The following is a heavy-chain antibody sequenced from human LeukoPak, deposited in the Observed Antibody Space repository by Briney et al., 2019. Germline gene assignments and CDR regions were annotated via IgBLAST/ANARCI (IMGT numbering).Heavy chain of an antibody. CDR1: GYTFTSYY. CDR3: ARAAYGDYVGDNLDY. CDR2: INPSGGST. J-gene: IGHJ4*02. V-gene: IGHV1-46*01. Sequence: ASVKVSFKASGYTFTSYYMHWVRQAPGQGLEWMGIINPSGGSTSYAQKFQGRVTMTRDTSTSTVYMELSSLRSEDTAVYYCARAAYGDYVGDNLDYWGQGTLVTVSS. D-gene: IGHD4-17*01.